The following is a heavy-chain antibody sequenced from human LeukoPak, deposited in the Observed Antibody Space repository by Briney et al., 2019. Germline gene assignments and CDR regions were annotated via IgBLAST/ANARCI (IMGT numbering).Heavy chain of an antibody. CDR2: TSYDGSSK. CDR3: AREIWGTFKD. D-gene: IGHD3-16*01. CDR1: GFTFSSYA. Sequence: GGSLRLSCAASGFTFSSYAMYWVRQAPGKGLEWVTFTSYDGSSKYYADSVKGRFTISRDNSKNTLFLQMNSLRDEDTAVYYCAREIWGTFKDWGQGTLVTVSS. V-gene: IGHV3-30-3*01. J-gene: IGHJ4*02.